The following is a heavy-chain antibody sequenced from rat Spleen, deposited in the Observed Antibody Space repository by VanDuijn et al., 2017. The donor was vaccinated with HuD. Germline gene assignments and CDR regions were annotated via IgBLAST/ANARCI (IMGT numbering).Heavy chain of an antibody. CDR2: ISSNGST. CDR1: GFSLTDNG. Sequence: QVHLKESGPGLVQPSQTLSLTCTVSGFSLTDNGVVWIRQPPGKGLEWIAAISSNGSTYYNSPPKSRLSISRDTSKSQVLLKRNCLQAEDTATYFCARVPFDSWGQGVMVTVSS. J-gene: IGHJ2*01. CDR3: ARVPFDS. V-gene: IGHV2S12*01.